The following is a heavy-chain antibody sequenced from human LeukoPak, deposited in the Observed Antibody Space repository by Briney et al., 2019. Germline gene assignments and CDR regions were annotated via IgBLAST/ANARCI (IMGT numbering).Heavy chain of an antibody. CDR1: GYTFTSYG. CDR2: ISAYNGNT. D-gene: IGHD3-22*01. J-gene: IGHJ4*02. V-gene: IGHV1-18*01. Sequence: PSASVKVSCKASGYTFTSYGISWVRQAPGQGLEWMGWISAYNGNTNYAQKLQGRVTMTTDTSTSTAYMELRSLRSDDTAVYYCARGVGWVLPPYYFDYWGQGTLVTVSS. CDR3: ARGVGWVLPPYYFDY.